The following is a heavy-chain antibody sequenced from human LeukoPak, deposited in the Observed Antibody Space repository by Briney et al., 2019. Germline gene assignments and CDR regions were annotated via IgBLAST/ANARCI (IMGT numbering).Heavy chain of an antibody. CDR2: VFHSGNT. J-gene: IGHJ4*02. Sequence: SETLSLTCTVSGGSISSYYWSWIRQPPGKGLEWVGSVFHSGNTYYNPSLKSRLTISADTSKNQFSLTLTSVTAADMAVYYCARDRSVGVLPAPPFDFWGQGTLVTVSS. CDR1: GGSISSYY. CDR3: ARDRSVGVLPAPPFDF. D-gene: IGHD6-6*01. V-gene: IGHV4-38-2*02.